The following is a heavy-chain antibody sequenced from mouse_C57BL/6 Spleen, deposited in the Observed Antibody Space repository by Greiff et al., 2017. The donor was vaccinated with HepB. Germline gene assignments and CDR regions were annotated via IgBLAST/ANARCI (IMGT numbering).Heavy chain of an antibody. CDR1: GFNIKDDY. J-gene: IGHJ4*01. V-gene: IGHV14-4*01. CDR3: TQGRYYAMDY. CDR2: IDPENGDT. Sequence: EVQVVESGAELVRPGASVKLSCTASGFNIKDDYMHWVKQRPEQGLEWIGWIDPENGDTEYASKFQGKATITADTSSNTAYLQLSSLTSEDTAVYYCTQGRYYAMDYWGQGTSVTVSS.